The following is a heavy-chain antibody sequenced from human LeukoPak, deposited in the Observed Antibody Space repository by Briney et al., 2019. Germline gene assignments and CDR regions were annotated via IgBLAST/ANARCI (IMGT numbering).Heavy chain of an antibody. CDR3: ARRNNWNYDY. D-gene: IGHD1-7*01. V-gene: IGHV4-61*02. CDR1: GCSISSGSYY. Sequence: PSETLSLTCSVSGCSISSGSYYWSWIRQPAGKGLEWIGRIYTSGSTHYIPSLMSRVTITVDTSTNLFSLKLSSVTAADSAVYYCARRNNWNYDYWGQGTLVTVPS. J-gene: IGHJ4*02. CDR2: IYTSGST.